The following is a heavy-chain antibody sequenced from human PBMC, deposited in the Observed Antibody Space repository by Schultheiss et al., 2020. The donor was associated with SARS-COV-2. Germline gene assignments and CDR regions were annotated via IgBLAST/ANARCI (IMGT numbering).Heavy chain of an antibody. CDR1: GFTFSSYA. CDR3: AREVAITMVRGVRNYYYGMDV. CDR2: IYSGGST. Sequence: GALKISCAASGFTFSSYAMSWVRQAPGKGLEWVSVIYSGGSTYYADSVKGRFTISRDNAKNTLYLKMNSLRAEDTAVYYCAREVAITMVRGVRNYYYGMDVWGQGTTVTVSS. J-gene: IGHJ6*02. V-gene: IGHV3-66*01. D-gene: IGHD3-10*01.